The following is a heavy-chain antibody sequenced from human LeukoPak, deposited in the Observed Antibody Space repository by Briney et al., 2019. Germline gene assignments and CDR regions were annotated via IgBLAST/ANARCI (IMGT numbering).Heavy chain of an antibody. V-gene: IGHV3-23*01. CDR2: ISGSGGST. CDR3: AREASYYYDSSGIPFDI. Sequence: PGGSLRLSCAASGFTFSSYAMSWVRQAPGKGLEWVSSISGSGGSTYYADSVKGRFTITRDNSKNSLYLQMSSLTAADTAVYYCAREASYYYDSSGIPFDIWGQGTMVTVSS. CDR1: GFTFSSYA. J-gene: IGHJ3*02. D-gene: IGHD3-22*01.